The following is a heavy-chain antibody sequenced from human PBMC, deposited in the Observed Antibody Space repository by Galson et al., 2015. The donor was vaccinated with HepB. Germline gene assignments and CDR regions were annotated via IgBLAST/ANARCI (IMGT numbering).Heavy chain of an antibody. CDR1: RFTFSTYA. CDR2: ISSNGSST. V-gene: IGHV3-30*14. CDR3: ATPYHTGDFDF. Sequence: SLRLSCAASRFTFSTYAMHWVRQAPGKGLEWLSFISSNGSSTYYTDSVKGRFTISRDNSENTLYLQMDSLRVEDTATYYCATPYHTGDFDFWGQGTLVTVSS. D-gene: IGHD3-3*01. J-gene: IGHJ4*02.